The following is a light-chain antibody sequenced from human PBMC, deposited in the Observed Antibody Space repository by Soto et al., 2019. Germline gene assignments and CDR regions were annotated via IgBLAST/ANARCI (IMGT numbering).Light chain of an antibody. J-gene: IGLJ3*02. CDR2: EVR. Sequence: QSVLTQPASVSGSAGQSITIACSGTMRDVGAYNLVSSYQQHPGTAPKLIIYEVRNRPSGISSRFSGSRSGNTASLTISGLQSEDEGDYYCSAYTAGSTLVFGGGTKVTVL. V-gene: IGLV2-14*01. CDR3: SAYTAGSTLV. CDR1: MRDVGAYNL.